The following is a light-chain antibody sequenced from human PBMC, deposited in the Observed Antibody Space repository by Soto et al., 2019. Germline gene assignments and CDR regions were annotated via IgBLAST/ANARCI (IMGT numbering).Light chain of an antibody. Sequence: EIGLTQSPGTLSLSPGERATLSCMASQSCFSFSLAWFQQKPGQAPRLLIYGASTRATGIPDRFIGSGSGTDFTLTISRLATEDFAVYYCYQYGRSPWTLGQGTRVAVK. CDR2: GAS. V-gene: IGKV3-20*01. CDR1: QSCFSFS. J-gene: IGKJ1*01. CDR3: YQYGRSPWT.